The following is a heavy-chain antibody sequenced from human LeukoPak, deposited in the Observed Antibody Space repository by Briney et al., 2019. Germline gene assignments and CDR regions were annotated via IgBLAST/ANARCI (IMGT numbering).Heavy chain of an antibody. V-gene: IGHV1-18*01. CDR3: ARAPNFDWPNGMDV. D-gene: IGHD3-9*01. Sequence: ASVKVSCKASGYTFTSYGISWVRQAPGQGLEWMGWISAYNGNTNYAQKLQGRVTMTTDTSTSTAYMELRRLRSDETAVYYCARAPNFDWPNGMDVWGQGTTVTVSS. CDR2: ISAYNGNT. J-gene: IGHJ6*02. CDR1: GYTFTSYG.